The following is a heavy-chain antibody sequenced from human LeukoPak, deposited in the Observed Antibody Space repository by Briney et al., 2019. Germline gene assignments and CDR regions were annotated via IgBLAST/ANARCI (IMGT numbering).Heavy chain of an antibody. Sequence: ASVKVSCKASGYTFTDYYMHWVRQAPGQGFEWMGWINPNDGDTNYAQKFQGRVTMTRDTSISTAHMEVSRLRSDDTAVYYCARANFLYCSSSTCLFDYWGQGTLVTVPS. CDR2: INPNDGDT. V-gene: IGHV1-2*02. J-gene: IGHJ4*02. CDR3: ARANFLYCSSSTCLFDY. D-gene: IGHD2-2*01. CDR1: GYTFTDYY.